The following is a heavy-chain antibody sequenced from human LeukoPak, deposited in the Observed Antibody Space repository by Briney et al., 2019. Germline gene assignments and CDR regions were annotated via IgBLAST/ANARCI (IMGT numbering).Heavy chain of an antibody. CDR1: GFTFSSYS. J-gene: IGHJ6*03. CDR2: ISSSSSTI. D-gene: IGHD2-15*01. Sequence: PGGSLRLSCAVSGFTFSSYSMNWVRQAPGKGLEWVSYISSSSSTIYYADSVKGRFTISRDNAKNSLYLQMNSLRAEDTAVYYCARVAATGFPYYYYMDVWGKGTTVTVSS. CDR3: ARVAATGFPYYYYMDV. V-gene: IGHV3-48*01.